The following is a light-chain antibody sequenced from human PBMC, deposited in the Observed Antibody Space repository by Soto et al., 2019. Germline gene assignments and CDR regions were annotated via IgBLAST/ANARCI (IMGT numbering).Light chain of an antibody. Sequence: QSVLTQPPSASGTRGQRVTISCSGSSSNIGSNTVNWYQQLPGTAPKLLIYSNNQRPSGVPDRFSGSKSGTSASLAISGRQSEDEADYYCAAWDDSLNGWVFGGGTKVTVL. CDR1: SSNIGSNT. CDR2: SNN. CDR3: AAWDDSLNGWV. V-gene: IGLV1-44*01. J-gene: IGLJ3*02.